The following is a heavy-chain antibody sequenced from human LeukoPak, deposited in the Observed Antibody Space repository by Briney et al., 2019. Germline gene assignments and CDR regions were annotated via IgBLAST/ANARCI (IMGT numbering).Heavy chain of an antibody. CDR1: EFTFSSNW. D-gene: IGHD5-24*01. J-gene: IGHJ4*02. CDR2: IKSDGSEK. V-gene: IGHV3-7*01. Sequence: GGSLRLPCVVSEFTFSSNWMNWVRQAPGKGLEWVANIKSDGSEKYYADSVKGRFTISRDNAKNSLYLQMNSLKAEDTAVYYCASGSVWRQLYWGQGTLVTVSP. CDR3: ASGSVWRQLY.